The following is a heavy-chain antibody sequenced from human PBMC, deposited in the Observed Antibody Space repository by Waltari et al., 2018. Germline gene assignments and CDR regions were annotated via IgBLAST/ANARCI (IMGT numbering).Heavy chain of an antibody. CDR2: IYYSGST. V-gene: IGHV4-39*01. CDR3: ASINGDYYYYYYMDV. J-gene: IGHJ6*03. Sequence: QLQLQESGPGLVKPSETLSLTCTVSGGSISSSRYYWGWIRQPPGKGLEWIGSIYYSGSTYYNPSLKSRVTISVDTSKNQFSLKLSSVTAADTAVYYCASINGDYYYYYYMDVWGKGTTVTVSS. D-gene: IGHD2-8*01. CDR1: GGSISSSRYY.